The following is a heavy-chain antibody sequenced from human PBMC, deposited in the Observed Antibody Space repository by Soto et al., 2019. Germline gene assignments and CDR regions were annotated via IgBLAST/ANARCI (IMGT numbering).Heavy chain of an antibody. CDR3: ARDRIAAAGIGIFDY. CDR2: ISYDGSNK. J-gene: IGHJ4*02. D-gene: IGHD6-13*01. Sequence: GGSLRLSCAASGFTFISYSVHWVRQAPGKGLEWVAVISYDGSNKYYADSVKGRFTISRDNSKNTLYLQMSSLRAEDTAVYYCARDRIAAAGIGIFDYWGQGTLVTVSS. CDR1: GFTFISYS. V-gene: IGHV3-30-3*01.